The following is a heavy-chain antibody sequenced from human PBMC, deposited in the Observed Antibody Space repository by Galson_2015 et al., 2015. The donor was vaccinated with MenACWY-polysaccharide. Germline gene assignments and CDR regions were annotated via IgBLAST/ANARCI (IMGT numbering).Heavy chain of an antibody. CDR1: GGSMSPYH. J-gene: IGHJ5*02. CDR2: IFNSGGT. CDR3: AGIPSTMTSFGWFGP. Sequence: SETLSLTCTVSGGSMSPYHWTWIRQHPRKGLEWIGYIFNSGGTNTNPSLKSRVTVSADRSKNQFSLKLSSVTAADTAVYYCAGIPSTMTSFGWFGPWGQGTLFTVSS. D-gene: IGHD4-17*01. V-gene: IGHV4-59*06.